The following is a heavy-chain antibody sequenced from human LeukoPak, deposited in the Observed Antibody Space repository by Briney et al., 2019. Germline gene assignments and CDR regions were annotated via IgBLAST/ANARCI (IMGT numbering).Heavy chain of an antibody. CDR1: GDSISSSDW. CDR2: VYHSGTT. D-gene: IGHD4-11*01. V-gene: IGHV4-4*02. Sequence: PSGTLSLTCAVSGDSISSSDWWWSWVRQPPGKRLEWIGEVYHSGTTNYNPSLKSRVTISIDKSKNQFSLKLTSVTAADTAVYYCARSRFLQWDFDYWGQGTLVTVSS. CDR3: ARSRFLQWDFDY. J-gene: IGHJ4*02.